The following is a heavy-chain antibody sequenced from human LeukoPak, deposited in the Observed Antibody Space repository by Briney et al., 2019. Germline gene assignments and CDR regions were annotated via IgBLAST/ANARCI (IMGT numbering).Heavy chain of an antibody. D-gene: IGHD6-19*01. J-gene: IGHJ4*02. CDR2: ISGSGGST. V-gene: IGHV3-23*01. Sequence: GGSLTLSCAASGLTFSSHAMSWARQAPGKGREWVSAISGSGGSTYYADCVKGRFNISRDNSKNTLYLQMNSLRAEDTAVYYCEKRGPSSGWYSFDYWGQGTLVTVSS. CDR3: EKRGPSSGWYSFDY. CDR1: GLTFSSHA.